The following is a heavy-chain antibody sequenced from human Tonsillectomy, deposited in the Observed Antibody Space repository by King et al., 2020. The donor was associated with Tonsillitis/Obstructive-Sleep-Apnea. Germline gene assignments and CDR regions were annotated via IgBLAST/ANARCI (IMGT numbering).Heavy chain of an antibody. CDR2: INPNSGGT. D-gene: IGHD3-9*01. V-gene: IGHV1-2*04. CDR1: GYTFTGYY. CDR3: AREQGYDILTCYPRYFDY. J-gene: IGHJ4*02. Sequence: QLVQSGAEVKKPGASVKVSCKASGYTFTGYYMHWVRQAPGQGLEWMGWINPNSGGTNYAQKFQGWVTMTRDTSISTTYLELSRLRSDDTAVYYCAREQGYDILTCYPRYFDYWGQGTLVTVSS.